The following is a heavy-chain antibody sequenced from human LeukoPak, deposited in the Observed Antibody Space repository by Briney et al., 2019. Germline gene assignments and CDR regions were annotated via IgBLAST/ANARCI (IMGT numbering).Heavy chain of an antibody. CDR3: ARELGGTNTGGFDI. CDR2: IGAAGAHT. V-gene: IGHV3-64*02. Sequence: PGGSLRLSCAASGFRFSYHDMHWVRQAPGKGLEFVSSIGAAGAHTFYADSVKGRFTISRDSFQSTMYLQMDGLRPEDSAVYYCARELGGTNTGGFDIWGQGTVVTVSS. J-gene: IGHJ3*02. CDR1: GFRFSYHD. D-gene: IGHD1-14*01.